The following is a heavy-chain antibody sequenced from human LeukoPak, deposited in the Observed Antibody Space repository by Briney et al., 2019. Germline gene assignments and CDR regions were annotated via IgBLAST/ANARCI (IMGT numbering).Heavy chain of an antibody. CDR1: GFAFDEYT. J-gene: IGHJ4*02. Sequence: GGSLRLSCVASGFAFDEYTFNWVRQAPGKGLEWVSLMSWNGHSTYYADSVKGRFTVSRDNNKNSVYLEMKDLRIEGTALYYCAKDTEDYGGNSFDSWGEGTLVTVSS. D-gene: IGHD4-23*01. CDR3: AKDTEDYGGNSFDS. CDR2: MSWNGHST. V-gene: IGHV3-43*01.